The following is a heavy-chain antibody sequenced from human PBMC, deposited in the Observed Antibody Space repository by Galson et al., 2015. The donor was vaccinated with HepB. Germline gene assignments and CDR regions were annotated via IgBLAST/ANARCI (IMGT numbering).Heavy chain of an antibody. D-gene: IGHD3-10*01. Sequence: SLRLSCAASGFTFSTYSMTWVRQAPGKGLEWVSSISSRSNYISYADSMKGRFTVSRDNAKNSLYLRMNSLRAEDTAVYYCARASMIREVIGARGFDPWGQGTLVTVSS. CDR3: ARASMIREVIGARGFDP. V-gene: IGHV3-21*01. CDR2: ISSRSNYI. CDR1: GFTFSTYS. J-gene: IGHJ5*02.